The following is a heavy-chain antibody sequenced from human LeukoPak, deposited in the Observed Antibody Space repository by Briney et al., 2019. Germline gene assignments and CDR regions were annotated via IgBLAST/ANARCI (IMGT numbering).Heavy chain of an antibody. J-gene: IGHJ6*03. CDR3: ATTLGYYYMDV. CDR2: IQYDGSNK. V-gene: IGHV3-30*02. CDR1: GFTLSSYG. Sequence: GGSLRLSCAASGFTLSSYGIHWVRQAPGKGLEWVAFIQYDGSNKYYADSVRGRFTISRDNSQNTLYLQMNSLRAEDTAVYYCATTLGYYYMDVWGKGTTVTVSS. D-gene: IGHD2-15*01.